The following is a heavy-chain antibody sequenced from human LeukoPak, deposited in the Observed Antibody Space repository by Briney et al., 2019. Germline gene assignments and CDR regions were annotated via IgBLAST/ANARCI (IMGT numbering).Heavy chain of an antibody. CDR2: INHSGST. J-gene: IGHJ6*02. Sequence: PSETLSLTCAVYGGSFSGYYWSWIRQPPGKGLEWIGEINHSGSTNYNPSLKSRVTISVDTSKNQFSLKLSSVTAADTAVYYCARADPDYGDYVYYYYNMDVWGQGTTVTVSS. V-gene: IGHV4-34*01. CDR1: GGSFSGYY. CDR3: ARADPDYGDYVYYYYNMDV. D-gene: IGHD4-17*01.